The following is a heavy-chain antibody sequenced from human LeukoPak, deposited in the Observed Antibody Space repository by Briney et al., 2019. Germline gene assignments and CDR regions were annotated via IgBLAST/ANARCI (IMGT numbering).Heavy chain of an antibody. CDR3: ARSWGGAAPFDY. J-gene: IGHJ4*02. CDR1: GDSVSSDSAA. CDR2: TYYRSKWFT. V-gene: IGHV6-1*01. Sequence: PSQTLSLTCAISGDSVSSDSAAWNWIRQSPSRGLEWVGRTYYRSKWFTTYAASVKSRITINADTARNQFSLLLNSVSPEDSAVYYCARSWGGAAPFDYWGQGTQVTVSS. D-gene: IGHD3-16*01.